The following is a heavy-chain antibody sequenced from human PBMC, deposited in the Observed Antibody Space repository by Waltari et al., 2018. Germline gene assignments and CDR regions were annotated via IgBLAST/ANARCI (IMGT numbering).Heavy chain of an antibody. CDR2: NCGNNGHT. D-gene: IGHD3-3*01. CDR1: GYTFSDYG. CDR3: ARERHRLMEEGYLMALDP. Sequence: QDQLVQSGAEVKKPGASVKVSCKASGYTFSDYGISWVRQAPGQGLEWMGWNCGNNGHTNHAQKFQGRLIMTEDTSATTVYMELTYLTSDDTAVYYCARERHRLMEEGYLMALDPWGQGTLVTVSS. J-gene: IGHJ5*02. V-gene: IGHV1-18*01.